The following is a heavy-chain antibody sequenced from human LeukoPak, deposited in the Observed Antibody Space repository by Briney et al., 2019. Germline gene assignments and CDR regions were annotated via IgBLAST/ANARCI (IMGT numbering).Heavy chain of an antibody. J-gene: IGHJ4*02. CDR3: ARGRVYYYGSGRRDFDY. D-gene: IGHD3-10*01. CDR1: GGSFSGYY. Sequence: SETLSLTCAVYGGSFSGYYWSWIRQPPGKGLEWIGEINHSGSTNYNPSLKSRVTISVETSKNQFSLKLSSVTAADTAVYYCARGRVYYYGSGRRDFDYWGQGTLVTVSS. CDR2: INHSGST. V-gene: IGHV4-34*01.